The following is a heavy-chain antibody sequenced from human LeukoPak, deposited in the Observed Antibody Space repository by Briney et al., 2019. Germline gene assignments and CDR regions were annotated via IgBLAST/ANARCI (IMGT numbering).Heavy chain of an antibody. Sequence: GGSLRLSCAASGFTFSDYYMSWIRQAPGKGLEWVSYISSSGSTIYYADSVKGRFTISRDNAKNSLYLQMNSLRAEDTAVYYCARWDDILTAQPSNYWGQGTLVTVSS. D-gene: IGHD3-9*01. CDR1: GFTFSDYY. J-gene: IGHJ4*01. CDR3: ARWDDILTAQPSNY. V-gene: IGHV3-11*01. CDR2: ISSSGSTI.